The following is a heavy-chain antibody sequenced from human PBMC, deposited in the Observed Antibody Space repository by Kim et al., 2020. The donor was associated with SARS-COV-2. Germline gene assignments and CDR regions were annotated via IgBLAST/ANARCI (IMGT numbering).Heavy chain of an antibody. D-gene: IGHD3-16*01. Sequence: GGSLRLSCAASGFTFSSYWMHWVRQAPGKGLVWVSCINGDASDTRYADSVKGRFTISRENAKNTLYLQMNSLRDDDAAVYYCARVDGVRGGLFDYWGQETLLT. CDR1: GFTFSSYW. J-gene: IGHJ4*02. V-gene: IGHV3-74*01. CDR3: ARVDGVRGGLFDY. CDR2: INGDASDT.